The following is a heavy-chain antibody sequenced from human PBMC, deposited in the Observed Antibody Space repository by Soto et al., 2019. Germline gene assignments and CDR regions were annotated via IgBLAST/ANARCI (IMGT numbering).Heavy chain of an antibody. V-gene: IGHV2-70*01. D-gene: IGHD6-13*01. CDR2: IDWDDDK. J-gene: IGHJ6*02. Sequence: SGPTPVNHKQTLTLTCTFSGFSLSTSGMCVSWIRQPPGKALEWLALIDWDDDKYYSTSLKTRLTISKDTSKNQVVLTMTNMDPVDTATYYCARERRYSSSPEDYYYGMDVWGQGTTVTVSS. CDR3: ARERRYSSSPEDYYYGMDV. CDR1: GFSLSTSGMC.